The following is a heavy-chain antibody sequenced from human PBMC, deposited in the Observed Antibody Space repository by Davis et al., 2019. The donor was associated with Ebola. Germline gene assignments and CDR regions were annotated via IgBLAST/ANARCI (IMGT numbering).Heavy chain of an antibody. Sequence: PGGSLRLSCAASGFIFDDYAMHWVRQAPGKGLEWVSVISWDGGSTYYADSVKGRFTISRDNSKNSLYPQMNSLRAEDTALYYCAKGSITIFGVVTDYYGMDVWGQGTTVTVSS. CDR3: AKGSITIFGVVTDYYGMDV. D-gene: IGHD3-3*01. J-gene: IGHJ6*02. CDR1: GFIFDDYA. CDR2: ISWDGGST. V-gene: IGHV3-43D*03.